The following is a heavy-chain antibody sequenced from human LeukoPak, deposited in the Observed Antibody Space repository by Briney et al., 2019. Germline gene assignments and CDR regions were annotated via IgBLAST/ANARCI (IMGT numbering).Heavy chain of an antibody. Sequence: GGSLRLSCAASGLTVSSNYMSWVRQAPGRGLEWVSVIYAGGRTYYADSVKGRFTISRHNSSNTLYLQMNSLIPEDTAVYYCARVIYQLVFDYWGQGTLVGVSS. J-gene: IGHJ4*02. CDR2: IYAGGRT. V-gene: IGHV3-53*04. D-gene: IGHD2-2*01. CDR3: ARVIYQLVFDY. CDR1: GLTVSSNY.